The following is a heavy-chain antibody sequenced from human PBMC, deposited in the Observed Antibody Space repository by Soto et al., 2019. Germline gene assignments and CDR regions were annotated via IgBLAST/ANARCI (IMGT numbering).Heavy chain of an antibody. Sequence: SDTLSLTCTVSGGSISSVGYYWSWIRQHPGKGLEWVGYIYYSGSTYYNPSLKSRVTISLDTSTNQFSLKLGSVTAADTAVYYCPRAKDSVVEMAKTNYFHXWGQGTLVTVSX. CDR2: IYYSGST. CDR3: PRAKDSVVEMAKTNYFHX. J-gene: IGHJ4*02. D-gene: IGHD2-21*01. CDR1: GGSISSVGYY. V-gene: IGHV4-31*03.